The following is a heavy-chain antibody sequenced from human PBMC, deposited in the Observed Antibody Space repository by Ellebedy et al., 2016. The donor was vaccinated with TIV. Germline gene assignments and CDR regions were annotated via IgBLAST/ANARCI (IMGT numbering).Heavy chain of an antibody. D-gene: IGHD4-17*01. CDR1: GFSFRSYW. CDR2: IYQDGGVQ. J-gene: IGHJ5*02. V-gene: IGHV3-7*01. Sequence: PGGSLRLSCAASGFSFRSYWMGWVCQAPGKGLEWVANIYQDGGVQYYVDSVKGRFTISRDNADNSLFLQMNRLRAEDTAVYFCARRGSYGDYAVQINSWFDTWGRGTLVAVSS. CDR3: ARRGSYGDYAVQINSWFDT.